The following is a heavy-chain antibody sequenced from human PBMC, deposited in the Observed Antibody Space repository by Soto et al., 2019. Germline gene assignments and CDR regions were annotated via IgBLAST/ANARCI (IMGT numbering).Heavy chain of an antibody. CDR2: IYWDDDK. CDR3: AHSTYSSSWYGDAFDI. D-gene: IGHD6-13*01. V-gene: IGHV2-5*02. Sequence: QITLKESGPTLVKPTQTLTLTCTFSGLSLSTRRVCVGWIRQPPGKALEWLALIYWDDDKRYSPSLKSRLTITKDTSKNQVVLTMTNMGPVDTATYYCAHSTYSSSWYGDAFDIWGQGTMVTVSS. J-gene: IGHJ3*02. CDR1: GLSLSTRRVC.